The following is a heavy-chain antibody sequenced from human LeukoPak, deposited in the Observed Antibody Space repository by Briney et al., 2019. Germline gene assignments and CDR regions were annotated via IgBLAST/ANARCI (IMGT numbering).Heavy chain of an antibody. CDR1: GFTFSNAW. CDR3: ATDFYDST. CDR2: IRSNSDGGTI. Sequence: PGGSLRLSCATSGFTFSNAWMNWVRQAPGKGLEWVGRIRSNSDGGTIDYAAPVKGRFTLSRDDSKTALYLQMNSLQTEDTAVYYCATDFYDSTWGQGTLVTVSS. J-gene: IGHJ5*02. D-gene: IGHD3-22*01. V-gene: IGHV3-15*07.